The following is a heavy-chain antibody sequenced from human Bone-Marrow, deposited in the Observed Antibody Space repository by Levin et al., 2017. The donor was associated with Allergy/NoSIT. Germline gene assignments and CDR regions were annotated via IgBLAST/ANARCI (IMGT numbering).Heavy chain of an antibody. CDR1: GNSLTDLS. CDR3: ATGEYCSNGVCYLGTGYFFDF. CDR2: YHPEEDET. D-gene: IGHD2-8*01. Sequence: ASVKVSCKVSGNSLTDLSMQWVRQAPGKGLEWMGGYHPEEDETLYAQRFQDRLTVTEDTSTDTAYMELTSLTCEDTAVYYCATGEYCSNGVCYLGTGYFFDFWGQGTLVTVSS. V-gene: IGHV1-24*01. J-gene: IGHJ4*02.